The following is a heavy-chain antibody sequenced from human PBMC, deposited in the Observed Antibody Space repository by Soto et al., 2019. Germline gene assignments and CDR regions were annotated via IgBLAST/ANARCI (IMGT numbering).Heavy chain of an antibody. Sequence: GGSLRLSCAASGFTFSSYSMNWVRQAPGKGLEWVSYISSSSSTIYYADSVKGRFTISRDNAKNSLYLQMNSLRAEDTAVYYCAREGHGSITIFGVVTLFDYWGQGTLVTVSS. CDR2: ISSSSSTI. D-gene: IGHD3-3*01. CDR3: AREGHGSITIFGVVTLFDY. CDR1: GFTFSSYS. V-gene: IGHV3-48*01. J-gene: IGHJ4*02.